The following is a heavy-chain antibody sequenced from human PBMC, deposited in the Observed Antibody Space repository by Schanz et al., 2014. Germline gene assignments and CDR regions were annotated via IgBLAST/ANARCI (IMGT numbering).Heavy chain of an antibody. CDR2: ISAYNGNT. CDR3: AREVGLYDRGWFDP. V-gene: IGHV1-18*01. J-gene: IGHJ5*02. Sequence: QVQLVQSGAEVKKPGASVKVSCKASGYTFISYGINWVRQAPGQGLEWMGWISAYNGNTNYAQKLQGRVTITADKSSDTAYMELSSLRSEDTAVYYCAREVGLYDRGWFDPWGQGTLXTVSS. D-gene: IGHD3-22*01. CDR1: GYTFISYG.